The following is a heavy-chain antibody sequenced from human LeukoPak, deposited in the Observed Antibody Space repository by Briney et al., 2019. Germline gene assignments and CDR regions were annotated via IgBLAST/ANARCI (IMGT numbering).Heavy chain of an antibody. CDR3: LRTSIVVVPGGAFDI. Sequence: PSETLSLTCTVSGGSISSSSYYWGWIRQPPGKGLEWIGSIYYSGSTNYNPSLKSRVTISVDTSKNQFSLKLSSVTAADTAVYYCLRTSIVVVPGGAFDIWGQGTMVTVSS. CDR1: GGSISSSSYY. CDR2: IYYSGST. V-gene: IGHV4-39*03. J-gene: IGHJ3*02. D-gene: IGHD2-2*01.